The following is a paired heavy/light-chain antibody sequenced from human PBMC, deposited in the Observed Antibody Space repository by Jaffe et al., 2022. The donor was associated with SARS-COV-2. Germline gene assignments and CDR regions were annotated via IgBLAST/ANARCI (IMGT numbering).Heavy chain of an antibody. CDR1: SGSISSTNYY. D-gene: IGHD3-22*01. V-gene: IGHV4-39*01. Sequence: QLRLQESGPGLVKPSETLSLTCTVSSGSISSTNYYWGWIRQPPGKGLEWIGIIYSSGSTYYNPSLKSRVTISVDTSKNQFSLKLSSVTAADSAVYYCARQNYYDSSGSAPIDYWGQGTLVTVSS. J-gene: IGHJ4*02. CDR3: ARQNYYDSSGSAPIDY. CDR2: IYSSGST.
Light chain of an antibody. CDR2: DVT. CDR3: CSYAGSYSWV. Sequence: QSALTQPRSVSGSPGQSVTISCTGTSSDVGGYDYVSWYQQHPGKAPKLLIYDVTKRPSGVPDRFSGSKSGNTASLTISGLQAEDEADYYCCSYAGSYSWVFGGGTKLTVL. J-gene: IGLJ3*02. CDR1: SSDVGGYDY. V-gene: IGLV2-11*01.